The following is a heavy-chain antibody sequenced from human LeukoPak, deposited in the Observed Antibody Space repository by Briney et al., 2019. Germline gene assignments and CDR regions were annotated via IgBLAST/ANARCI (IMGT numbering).Heavy chain of an antibody. CDR3: ARVGSYYDFWSGYRPIDAFDI. V-gene: IGHV4-59*01. D-gene: IGHD3-3*01. CDR2: IYGNGNT. Sequence: PSETLSLTCTVSGDSITSYYWTWIRQPPGKGLEWLGFIYGNGNTKYNPSLKSRVTMSIDTSKNQFSLKLSSATAADSAVYYCARVGSYYDFWSGYRPIDAFDIWGQGTMVTVSS. CDR1: GDSITSYY. J-gene: IGHJ3*02.